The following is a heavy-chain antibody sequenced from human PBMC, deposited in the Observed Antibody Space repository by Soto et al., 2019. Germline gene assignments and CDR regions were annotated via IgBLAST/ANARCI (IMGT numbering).Heavy chain of an antibody. J-gene: IGHJ5*02. Sequence: SETLSLTCNVSGGSVSSGSYYWSWIRQPPGKGLEWIGYIYYSGSTNYNPSLKSRVTISVDTSKNQFSLKLSSVTAADTAVYYCAREAVHGSGSYYKENWFDPWGQGTLVTVSS. V-gene: IGHV4-61*01. D-gene: IGHD3-10*01. CDR3: AREAVHGSGSYYKENWFDP. CDR1: GGSVSSGSYY. CDR2: IYYSGST.